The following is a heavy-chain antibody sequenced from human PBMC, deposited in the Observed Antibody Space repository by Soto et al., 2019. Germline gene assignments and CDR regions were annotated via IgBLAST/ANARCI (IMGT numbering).Heavy chain of an antibody. Sequence: KPSETLSLTCTVSGGSISGYYWTWIRQPAGKGLEWIGRIYISGSSNSNPSLKSRVTMSLDTSKNQFSLKLKSVTAADTAVYFCAADRGRYCHSGTSTKGSYYGMDVCGQGTTVTVYS. D-gene: IGHD2-15*01. J-gene: IGHJ6*02. CDR2: IYISGSS. CDR3: AADRGRYCHSGTSTKGSYYGMDV. V-gene: IGHV4-4*07. CDR1: GGSISGYY.